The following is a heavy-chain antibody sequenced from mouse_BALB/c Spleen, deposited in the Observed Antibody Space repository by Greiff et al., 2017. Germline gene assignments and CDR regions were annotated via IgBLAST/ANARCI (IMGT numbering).Heavy chain of an antibody. CDR1: GYAFTNYL. Sequence: QVQLKQSGAELVRPGTSVKVSCKASGYAFTNYLIEWVKQRPGQGLEWIGVINPGSGGTNYNEKFKGKATLTADKSSSTAYMQLSSLTSDDSAVYFCARRNPVDYWGQGTTLTVSS. CDR2: INPGSGGT. V-gene: IGHV1-54*01. J-gene: IGHJ2*01. CDR3: ARRNPVDY.